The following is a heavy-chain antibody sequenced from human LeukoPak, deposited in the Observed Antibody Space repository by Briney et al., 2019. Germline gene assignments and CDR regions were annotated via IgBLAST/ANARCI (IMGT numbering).Heavy chain of an antibody. CDR1: GYTFTGYY. Sequence: ASVKVSCKASGYTFTGYYMHWVRQAPGQGLEWMGWINPNSGGTNYAQKFQGRVTMTRDTSISTAYMELSRLRSDDTAVYYCARGGRGWLSPYYFDCWGQGTLVTVSS. D-gene: IGHD3-22*01. J-gene: IGHJ4*02. CDR2: INPNSGGT. CDR3: ARGGRGWLSPYYFDC. V-gene: IGHV1-2*02.